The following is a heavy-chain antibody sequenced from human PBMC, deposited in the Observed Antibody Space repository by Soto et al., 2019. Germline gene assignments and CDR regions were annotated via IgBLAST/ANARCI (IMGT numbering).Heavy chain of an antibody. CDR1: GFTFSSYA. CDR3: AKVAGVFTMVRGVTAFDY. J-gene: IGHJ4*02. CDR2: ISGSGGST. Sequence: GGSLRLSCAASGFTFSSYAMSWVRQAPGKGLEWVSAISGSGGSTYYADSVKGRFTISRDNSKNTLYLQMNSLRAEDTAVYYCAKVAGVFTMVRGVTAFDYWGQGTLVTVSS. V-gene: IGHV3-23*01. D-gene: IGHD3-10*01.